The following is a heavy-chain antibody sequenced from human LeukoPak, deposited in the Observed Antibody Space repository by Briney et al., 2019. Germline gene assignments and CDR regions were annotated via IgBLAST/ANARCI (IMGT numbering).Heavy chain of an antibody. CDR2: IRSKANSYAT. Sequence: PGGSLRLSCAASGFTFSSYAMSWVRQASGKGLEWVGRIRSKANSYATAYAASVKGRFTISRDDSKNTAYLQMNSLKTEDTAVYYCTSTWASADWGQGTLVTVSS. V-gene: IGHV3-73*01. CDR1: GFTFSSYA. D-gene: IGHD1-26*01. J-gene: IGHJ4*02. CDR3: TSTWASAD.